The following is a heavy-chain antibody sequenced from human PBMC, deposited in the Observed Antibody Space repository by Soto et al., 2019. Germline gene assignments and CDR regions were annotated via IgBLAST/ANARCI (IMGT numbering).Heavy chain of an antibody. CDR3: ARASYDYVWGKAFDI. CDR1: GGSISSYY. CDR2: IHYSGST. Sequence: SETLSLTCTVSGGSISSYYWSWIRQPPGKGLEWIGYIHYSGSTNYNPSLKSRVTISVDTSKNQFSLKLSSVTAADTAVYYCARASYDYVWGKAFDIWGQGTMVTVSS. J-gene: IGHJ3*02. D-gene: IGHD3-16*01. V-gene: IGHV4-59*01.